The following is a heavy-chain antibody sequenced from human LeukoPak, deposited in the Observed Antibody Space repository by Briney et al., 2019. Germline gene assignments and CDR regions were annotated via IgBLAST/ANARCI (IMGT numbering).Heavy chain of an antibody. Sequence: NTGGSLRLSCAASGFTFSRYSMNWVRQAPGKGLEWVSSISSSSSYIYYADSVKGRFTISRDNAKNSLYLQMNSLRAEDTAVYYCASPGSVDAFDIWGQGTMVTVSS. CDR1: GFTFSRYS. V-gene: IGHV3-21*01. CDR2: ISSSSSYI. J-gene: IGHJ3*02. D-gene: IGHD3-10*01. CDR3: ASPGSVDAFDI.